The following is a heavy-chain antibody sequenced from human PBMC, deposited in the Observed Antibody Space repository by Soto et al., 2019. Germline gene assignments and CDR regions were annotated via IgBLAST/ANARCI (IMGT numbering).Heavy chain of an antibody. Sequence: PGGSLRLSCAASGFTFSNAWMSWVRQAPGKGLEWVGRIKSKTDGGTTDYAAPVKGRFTISRDDSKNTLYLQMNSLKTEDTAVYYCTTDPDCSSTSCYTFFDYWGQGTLVTVSS. D-gene: IGHD2-2*02. J-gene: IGHJ4*02. V-gene: IGHV3-15*01. CDR3: TTDPDCSSTSCYTFFDY. CDR2: IKSKTDGGTT. CDR1: GFTFSNAW.